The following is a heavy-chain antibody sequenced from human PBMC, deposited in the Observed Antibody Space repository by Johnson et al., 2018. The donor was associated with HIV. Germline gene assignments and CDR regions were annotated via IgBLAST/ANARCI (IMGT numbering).Heavy chain of an antibody. CDR2: INWSGDST. J-gene: IGHJ3*02. Sequence: VQLVESGGGVVRPGGSLRLSCAASGFTFDDYDMSWVRQSPGKGLEWVSGINWSGDSTGFADSVQGRFTMSRDNAKNSLYLQMNSLRAEDTALYYCARDLIGWELRGAFDIWGQVTMVTVSS. CDR3: ARDLIGWELRGAFDI. V-gene: IGHV3-20*04. CDR1: GFTFDDYD. D-gene: IGHD1-26*01.